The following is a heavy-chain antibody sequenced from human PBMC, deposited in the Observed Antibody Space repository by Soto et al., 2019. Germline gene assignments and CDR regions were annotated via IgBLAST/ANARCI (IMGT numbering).Heavy chain of an antibody. J-gene: IGHJ4*02. CDR2: ISSDGNIK. Sequence: GGSLRLSCAGSGFRFDGYAIHWVRQAPGKGLEWVAVISSDGNIKDYANSLMGRFTISRDNSKYTLYLQMDSLTTDEAAVYYCVRTGRDTWNGRSLFDYWGPATRLTVSS. V-gene: IGHV3-30*04. CDR1: GFRFDGYA. CDR3: VRTGRDTWNGRSLFDY. D-gene: IGHD5-18*01.